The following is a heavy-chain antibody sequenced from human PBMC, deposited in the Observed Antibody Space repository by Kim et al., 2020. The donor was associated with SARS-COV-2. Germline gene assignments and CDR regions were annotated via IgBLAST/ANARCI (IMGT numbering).Heavy chain of an antibody. D-gene: IGHD6-13*01. V-gene: IGHV3-30*04. CDR1: GFTFSSYA. Sequence: GGSLRLSCAASGFTFSSYAMHWVRQAPGKGLEWVAVISYDGSNKYYADSVKGRFTISRDNSKNTLYLQMNSLRAEDTAVYYCAIRDSSSWYLPGHYWGQG. CDR3: AIRDSSSWYLPGHY. J-gene: IGHJ4*02. CDR2: ISYDGSNK.